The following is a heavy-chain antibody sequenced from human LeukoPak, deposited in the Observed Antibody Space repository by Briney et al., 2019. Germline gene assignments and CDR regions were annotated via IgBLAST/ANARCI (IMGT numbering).Heavy chain of an antibody. D-gene: IGHD3-3*01. Sequence: SETLSLTCAVYGGSFSGYYWSWIRQPPGKGLEWIGEINHSGSTNYNPSLKSRVTISVDTSKNQFSLKLSSVTAADTAVYYCARQRPPFTIFGPAYYFDYWGQGTLVTVSS. V-gene: IGHV4-34*01. J-gene: IGHJ4*02. CDR1: GGSFSGYY. CDR3: ARQRPPFTIFGPAYYFDY. CDR2: INHSGST.